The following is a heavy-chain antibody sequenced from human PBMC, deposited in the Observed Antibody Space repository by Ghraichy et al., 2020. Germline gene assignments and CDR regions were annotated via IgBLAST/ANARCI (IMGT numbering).Heavy chain of an antibody. V-gene: IGHV4-39*01. Sequence: SQTLSLTCTVSGGSISSSSYYWGWIRQPPGKGLEWIGSIYYSGSTYYNPSLKSRVTISVDTSKNQFSLKLSSVTAADTAVYYCARPDGAVAGTSQWFDPWGQGTLVTVSS. CDR1: GGSISSSSYY. CDR2: IYYSGST. J-gene: IGHJ5*02. D-gene: IGHD6-19*01. CDR3: ARPDGAVAGTSQWFDP.